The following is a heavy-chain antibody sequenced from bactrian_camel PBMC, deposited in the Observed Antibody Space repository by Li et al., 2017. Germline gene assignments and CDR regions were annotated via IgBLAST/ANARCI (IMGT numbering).Heavy chain of an antibody. V-gene: IGHV3S40*01. J-gene: IGHJ4*01. CDR2: INSIGSNT. CDR1: GFTFTSNH. CDR3: ATGLTTSYLQLDPC. Sequence: DVQLVESGGGLVQPGGSLRLSCAASGFTFTSNHMSWVRQAPGKGLEWVSRINSIGSNTYYEDSVKGRFTISRDNAKNTLYLQLNSLKPEDTGMYYCATGLTTSYLQLDPCWGRGTQVTVS. D-gene: IGHD5*01.